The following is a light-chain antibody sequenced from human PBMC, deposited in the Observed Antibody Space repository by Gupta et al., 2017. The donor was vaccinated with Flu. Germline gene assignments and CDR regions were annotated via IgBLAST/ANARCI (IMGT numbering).Light chain of an antibody. CDR2: GAS. CDR3: QLYNNWPPWT. CDR1: QSVSSN. Sequence: EIVMTQSPATLSVSPGERATLSCRASQSVSSNLAWYQQKPGQAPRLLIYGASTRAAGIPARFSGSGSGTEFTLTLSSRQSEDFAVYYCQLYNNWPPWTFGQGTKVEIK. J-gene: IGKJ1*01. V-gene: IGKV3-15*01.